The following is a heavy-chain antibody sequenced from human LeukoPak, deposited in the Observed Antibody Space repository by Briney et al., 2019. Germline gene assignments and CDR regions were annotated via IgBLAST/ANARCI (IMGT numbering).Heavy chain of an antibody. CDR1: GFTFDDYA. Sequence: GGSLRLSCAASGFTFDDYAMHWVRQAPGKGLEWVSGISWNSGSIGYADSVKGRFTISRDNAKNSLYLQMNSLRAKDTALYYCAKDLSSGWYGDAFDIWGQGTMVTVSS. V-gene: IGHV3-9*01. CDR3: AKDLSSGWYGDAFDI. J-gene: IGHJ3*02. D-gene: IGHD6-19*01. CDR2: ISWNSGSI.